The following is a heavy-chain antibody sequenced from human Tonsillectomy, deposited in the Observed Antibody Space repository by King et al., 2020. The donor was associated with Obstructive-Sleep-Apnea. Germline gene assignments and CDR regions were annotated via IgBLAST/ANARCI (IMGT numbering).Heavy chain of an antibody. V-gene: IGHV2-5*02. J-gene: IGHJ4*02. CDR3: ANYDILTGYYDY. CDR1: GFSLSTSGVG. D-gene: IGHD3-9*01. CDR2: IYWDDDK. Sequence: TLKESGPTLVKPTQTLTLTCSFSGFSLSTSGVGVGWIRQPPGKALEWLALIYWDDDKRYSPSLKSRLTITKDTSKNQVVLTMTNMDPVDTGTYYCANYDILTGYYDYWGQGTLVTVSS.